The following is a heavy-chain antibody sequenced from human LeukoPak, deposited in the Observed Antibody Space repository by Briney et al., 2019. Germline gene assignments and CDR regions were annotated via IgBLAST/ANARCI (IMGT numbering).Heavy chain of an antibody. Sequence: ASVKVSCKASGYTLTGYYMHWVRQAPGQGLEWMGWINPNSGGTNYAQKFQGRVTMTTDTSTSTAYMELRSLRSDDTAVYYCARDDYSTKTFDYWGQGTLVTVSS. CDR3: ARDDYSTKTFDY. D-gene: IGHD4-11*01. J-gene: IGHJ4*02. V-gene: IGHV1-2*02. CDR1: GYTLTGYY. CDR2: INPNSGGT.